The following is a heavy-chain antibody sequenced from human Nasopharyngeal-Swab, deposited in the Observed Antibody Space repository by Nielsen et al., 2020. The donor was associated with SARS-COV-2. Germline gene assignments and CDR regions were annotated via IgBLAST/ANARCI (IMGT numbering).Heavy chain of an antibody. J-gene: IGHJ5*02. CDR2: ISSSSSYT. V-gene: IGHV3-11*06. CDR3: ARDRGGYSYGSGGRWFDP. Sequence: GGSLRLSCAASGFTFSDYYMSWIRQAPGKGLEWVSYISSSSSYTNYADSVKGRFTISRDNAKNSLYLQMNSLRAEDTAVYYCARDRGGYSYGSGGRWFDPWGQGTLVTVSS. D-gene: IGHD5-18*01. CDR1: GFTFSDYY.